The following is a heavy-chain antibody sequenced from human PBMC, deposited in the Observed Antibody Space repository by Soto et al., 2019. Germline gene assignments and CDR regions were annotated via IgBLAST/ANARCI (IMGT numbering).Heavy chain of an antibody. Sequence: ASVKVSCKASGYTFTSYGISWVRQAPGQGLEWMGWISAYSGNTNYAQKLQGRVTMTTDTSTSTAYMELRSLRSDDTAVYYCARHYPAPISLFGGVGQDYYYYGMDARGQGTPVALAS. V-gene: IGHV1-18*01. J-gene: IGHJ6*02. D-gene: IGHD1-26*01. CDR2: ISAYSGNT. CDR1: GYTFTSYG. CDR3: ARHYPAPISLFGGVGQDYYYYGMDA.